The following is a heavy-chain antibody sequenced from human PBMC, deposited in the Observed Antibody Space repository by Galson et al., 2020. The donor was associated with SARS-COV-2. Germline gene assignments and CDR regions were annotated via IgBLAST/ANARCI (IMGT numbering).Heavy chain of an antibody. J-gene: IGHJ2*01. CDR3: ARGGPGLAWYFDL. Sequence: ASETLSLTCTVSGASISSGTRYWGWFRQPPGKGLEWLDSSTYYNSSLKSRLTISADMSRNQFSVDLRSVTAADTAVYFCARGGPGLAWYFDLWGRGTLVTVSS. CDR1: GASISSGTRY. V-gene: IGHV4-61*05. CDR2: SST.